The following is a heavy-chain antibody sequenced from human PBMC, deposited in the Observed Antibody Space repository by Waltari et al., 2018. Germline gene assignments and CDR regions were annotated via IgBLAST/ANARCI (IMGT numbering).Heavy chain of an antibody. CDR1: GGSISSSSYY. D-gene: IGHD3-22*01. CDR2: IYYSGST. J-gene: IGHJ4*02. Sequence: QLQLQESGPGLVKPSETLSLTCTVSGGSISSSSYYWGWIRQPPGKGLEWIGSIYYSGSTYSNPSLKSRVTISVDTSKNQFSLKLSSVTAADTAVYYCGRSSGYFTPFDYWGQGTLVTVSS. CDR3: GRSSGYFTPFDY. V-gene: IGHV4-39*07.